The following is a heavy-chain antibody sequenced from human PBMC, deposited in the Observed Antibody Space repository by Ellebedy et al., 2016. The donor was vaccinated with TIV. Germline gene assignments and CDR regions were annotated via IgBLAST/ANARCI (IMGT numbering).Heavy chain of an antibody. CDR3: ASRPNGDFHFLDY. D-gene: IGHD4-17*01. J-gene: IGHJ4*02. CDR1: GITVSTNY. CDR2: IYSGGGT. Sequence: GESLKISCAASGITVSTNYMSWVSQAPGRGLEWVSIIYSGGGTYYADSVKGRFTISRDNSKNTLYLQMNSLRAEDTAVYYCASRPNGDFHFLDYWGQGTLVTVSS. V-gene: IGHV3-66*01.